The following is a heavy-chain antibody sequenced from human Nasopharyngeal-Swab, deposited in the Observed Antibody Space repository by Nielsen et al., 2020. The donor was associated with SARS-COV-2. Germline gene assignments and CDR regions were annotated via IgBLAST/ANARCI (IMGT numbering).Heavy chain of an antibody. J-gene: IGHJ4*02. CDR3: AKDLSYGSGHAFDY. Sequence: LSLTCAASGFTFSSYDMHWVRQVPGKGLGWVAVISHDGYKKHYVDFVKGRFTISRDNSKNTVFLQMERLRGEDTAVYFCAKDLSYGSGHAFDYWGQETLVTVSS. V-gene: IGHV3-30*18. CDR1: GFTFSSYD. D-gene: IGHD3-10*01. CDR2: ISHDGYKK.